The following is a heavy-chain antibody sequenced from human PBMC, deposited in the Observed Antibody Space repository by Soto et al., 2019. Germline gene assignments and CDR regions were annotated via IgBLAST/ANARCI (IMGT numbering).Heavy chain of an antibody. V-gene: IGHV1-18*01. Sequence: ASVKVSYKASGYTFTSYGISWVRQAPGQGLEWMGWISAYNGNKKYAQKFQGRVTMTTDTSTTTVSMELRNLTSDDTGTYFCARTGGGMAARPLEYWGQGTLVTVSS. CDR1: GYTFTSYG. CDR3: ARTGGGMAARPLEY. CDR2: ISAYNGNK. J-gene: IGHJ4*02. D-gene: IGHD6-6*01.